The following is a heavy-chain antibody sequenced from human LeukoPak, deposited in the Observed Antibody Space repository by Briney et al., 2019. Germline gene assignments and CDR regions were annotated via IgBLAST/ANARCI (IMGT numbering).Heavy chain of an antibody. J-gene: IGHJ4*02. D-gene: IGHD2-15*01. CDR2: INSDWTST. CDR1: GFTFSNYW. Sequence: PGGCLRLSCAASGFTFSNYWMHWVRQAPGKGLVWVSGINSDWTSTTYADSVKGRFTISRDNAKNTVYLQMNSLRAEDTAVYYCARVGGWWELHYYFDSWGQGTLVTVSS. CDR3: ARVGGWWELHYYFDS. V-gene: IGHV3-74*01.